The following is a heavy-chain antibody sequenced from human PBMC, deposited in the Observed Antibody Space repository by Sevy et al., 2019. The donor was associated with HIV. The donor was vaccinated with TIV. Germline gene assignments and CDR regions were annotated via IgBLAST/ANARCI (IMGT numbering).Heavy chain of an antibody. CDR2: FDPEDGET. D-gene: IGHD3-22*01. Sequence: ASVKVSCKVSGYSLSNLAMHWVWQAPGKGLEWMGTFDPEDGETIYAQNFQGRVTLTEDTSTDTAYMELSSLRSEDTAVFYCAVTKDYYENSGNPFDYWGQGTLVTVSS. CDR3: AVTKDYYENSGNPFDY. V-gene: IGHV1-24*01. CDR1: GYSLSNLA. J-gene: IGHJ4*02.